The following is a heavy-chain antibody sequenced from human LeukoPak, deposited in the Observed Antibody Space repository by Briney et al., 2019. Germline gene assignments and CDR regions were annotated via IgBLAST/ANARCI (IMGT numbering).Heavy chain of an antibody. Sequence: PGGSLRLSCAASGFTFRSYAIYWGRQAPGKGLEWVSGISGSGGDTYFADSVKGRFTISRDNSKNTVFLQMDSLRAEDTAVYYCAKTTAGYSSGRSPGWPIDYWGQGTLVTVSS. CDR3: AKTTAGYSSGRSPGWPIDY. D-gene: IGHD6-19*01. CDR2: ISGSGGDT. CDR1: GFTFRSYA. V-gene: IGHV3-23*01. J-gene: IGHJ4*02.